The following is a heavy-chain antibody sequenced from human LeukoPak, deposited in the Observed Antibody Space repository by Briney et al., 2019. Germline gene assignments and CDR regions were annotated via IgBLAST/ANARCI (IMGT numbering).Heavy chain of an antibody. CDR3: ARDRPLGYCSSTSCYRWDLYYGMDV. Sequence: ASVKVSCKASGYTFTSYYMHWVRQAPGQGLEWMGIINPSGGSTSYAQKFQGRVTITRDTSASTAYMELSSLRSEDTAVYYCARDRPLGYCSSTSCYRWDLYYGMDVWGQGTTVTVSS. CDR2: INPSGGST. CDR1: GYTFTSYY. V-gene: IGHV1-46*01. D-gene: IGHD2-2*01. J-gene: IGHJ6*02.